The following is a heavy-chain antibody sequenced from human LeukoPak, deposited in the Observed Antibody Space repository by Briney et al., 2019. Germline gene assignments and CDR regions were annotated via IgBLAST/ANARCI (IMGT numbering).Heavy chain of an antibody. CDR3: AKDDSNNYYEY. V-gene: IGHV3-7*01. CDR1: GFTFSYSW. CDR2: ISHDGGNK. J-gene: IGHJ4*02. D-gene: IGHD2-15*01. Sequence: GGSLRLSCAASGFTFSYSWMTWVRQAPGKGLEWVASISHDGGNKQYAESIKGRLTISRDNVKNSLYLEINSLRADDTAIYYCAKDDSNNYYEYWGQGTLVTVSA.